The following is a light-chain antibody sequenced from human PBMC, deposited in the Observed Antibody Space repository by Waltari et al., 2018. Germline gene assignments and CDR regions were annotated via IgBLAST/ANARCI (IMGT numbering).Light chain of an antibody. J-gene: IGKJ2*01. CDR1: QSISSY. CDR2: AAS. Sequence: DIQMTQSPSSLSASVGERVTITCRASQSISSYLNWYQQKPGKAPKVLIYAASSLQSGVPSRFSGSGSGTDFTLTISSLQPEDFATYYCQQSYSTPYTFGQGTKLEIK. CDR3: QQSYSTPYT. V-gene: IGKV1-39*01.